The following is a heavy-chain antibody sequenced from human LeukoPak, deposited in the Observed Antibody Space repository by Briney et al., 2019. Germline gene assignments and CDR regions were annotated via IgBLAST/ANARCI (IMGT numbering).Heavy chain of an antibody. D-gene: IGHD3-10*01. J-gene: IGHJ4*02. V-gene: IGHV3-11*06. Sequence: KPGGSLRLSCAASGFTFSDYYMSWIRQAPGRGLEWGSYVSYTSSSTTYADSVKGRFTISRDNAKNSLYLQMNSLRAEDTAVYYCARVGFSSGIYDTCWGQGTLVTVSS. CDR3: ARVGFSSGIYDTC. CDR1: GFTFSDYY. CDR2: VSYTSSST.